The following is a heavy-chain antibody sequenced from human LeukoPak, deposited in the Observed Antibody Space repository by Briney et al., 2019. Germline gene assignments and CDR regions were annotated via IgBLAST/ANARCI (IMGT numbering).Heavy chain of an antibody. J-gene: IGHJ4*02. V-gene: IGHV4-4*07. CDR3: ARHGATYAGYDY. CDR2: IYTSGST. D-gene: IGHD4/OR15-4a*01. Sequence: PSEPLSLTCTVSGDSINNYYWNWIRQPAGKGLEWIGRIYTSGSTNYNPSLKSRITMSLDTSKNQFSLKLNSVTAADTAVYYCARHGATYAGYDYWGQGTLVTVSS. CDR1: GDSINNYY.